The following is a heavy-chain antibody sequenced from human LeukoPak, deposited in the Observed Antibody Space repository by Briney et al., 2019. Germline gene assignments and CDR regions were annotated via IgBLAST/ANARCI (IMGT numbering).Heavy chain of an antibody. CDR1: GFTFSTYA. Sequence: PGGSLRLSCAAAGFTFSTYAMSWVRQAPGKGLEWVSIISGRGGSTYYADSVKGRFTISRDNSKNTLYLQMNSLRAEDTAVYYCAKVQDVVVIAIGEGYWGQGTLVTVSS. CDR2: ISGRGGST. CDR3: AKVQDVVVIAIGEGY. D-gene: IGHD2-21*01. J-gene: IGHJ4*02. V-gene: IGHV3-23*01.